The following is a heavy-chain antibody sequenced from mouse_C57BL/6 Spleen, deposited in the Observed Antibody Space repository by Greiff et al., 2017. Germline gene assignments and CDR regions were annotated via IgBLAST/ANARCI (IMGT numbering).Heavy chain of an antibody. J-gene: IGHJ4*01. CDR3: ARFCDYDDYYAMDY. Sequence: QVQLKESGAELVRPGASVKLSCKASGYTFTDYYINWVKQRPGQGLEWIARIYPGSGNTYYNEKFKGKATLTAEKSSSTAYMQLSSLTSEDSAVYFCARFCDYDDYYAMDYWGQGTSVTVSS. CDR2: IYPGSGNT. V-gene: IGHV1-76*01. CDR1: GYTFTDYY. D-gene: IGHD2-4*01.